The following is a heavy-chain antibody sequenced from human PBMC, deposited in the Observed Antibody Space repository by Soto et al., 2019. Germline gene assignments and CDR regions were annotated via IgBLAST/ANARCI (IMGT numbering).Heavy chain of an antibody. J-gene: IGHJ4*02. CDR1: GFTFSSYS. CDR3: ARGNSAEAGMITEG. CDR2: ISSSRTI. V-gene: IGHV3-48*01. D-gene: IGHD3-16*01. Sequence: EVQLVESGGGLTQPGGSLRLSCVASGFTFSSYSMNWVRQAPGKGLEWVACISSSRTIYYADSVKGRFTISRYNAKNSLYLQMNSLRAEDTAVYYCARGNSAEAGMITEGWGQGTLVTVSS.